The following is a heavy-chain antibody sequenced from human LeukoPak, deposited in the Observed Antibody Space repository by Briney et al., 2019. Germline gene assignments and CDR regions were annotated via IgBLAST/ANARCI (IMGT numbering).Heavy chain of an antibody. CDR1: GGSISSYY. V-gene: IGHV4-59*01. D-gene: IGHD2-15*01. Sequence: PSETLSLTCTVSGGSISSYYWSWIRQPPGKGLEWIGYIYYSGSTNYNPSRKSRVTISVDTSKNQFSLKLSSVTAADTAVYYCAGQVGYYVQHWGQGTLVTVSS. CDR3: AGQVGYYVQH. CDR2: IYYSGST. J-gene: IGHJ1*01.